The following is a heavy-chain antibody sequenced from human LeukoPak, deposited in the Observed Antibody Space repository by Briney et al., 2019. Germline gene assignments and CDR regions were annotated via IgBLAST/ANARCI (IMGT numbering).Heavy chain of an antibody. Sequence: KPSETLSLTCTVPGGSISSDYWSSVRQHPGKGRGWMGCIYAVGITNYNPSLKSRVTISVDTSKNQCSLKLTSVTAADTAVYYCARLGSGCPFDYWGQGTLVTVSS. CDR1: GGSISSDY. J-gene: IGHJ4*02. CDR2: IYAVGIT. CDR3: ARLGSGCPFDY. V-gene: IGHV4-59*08. D-gene: IGHD6-25*01.